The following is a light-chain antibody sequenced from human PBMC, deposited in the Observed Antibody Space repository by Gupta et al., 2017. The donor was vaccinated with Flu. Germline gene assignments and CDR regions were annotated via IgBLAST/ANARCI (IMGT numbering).Light chain of an antibody. J-gene: IGLJ2*01. Sequence: QSVLTQPPSVSAAPGQKVTISCSGSSSNIGNNHVSWYQQFPGTAPRLLMFDNYKRPSVIPDRFSGSKSGTSATRRITGLQTGDEADDGGETWDSRLSAVVFGGGTKLTVL. CDR3: ETWDSRLSAVV. V-gene: IGLV1-51*01. CDR1: SSNIGNNH. CDR2: DNY.